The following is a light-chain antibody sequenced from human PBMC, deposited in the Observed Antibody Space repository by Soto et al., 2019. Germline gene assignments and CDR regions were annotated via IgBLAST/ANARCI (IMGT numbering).Light chain of an antibody. CDR2: RAS. Sequence: EIVMTQSPDTLSVSPGDRATLSCRASQSISSHLAWYQQKPGQAPRLLIYRASTRATGVPARFSGSGYGTEFTLIISSLQSEDFAVYYCQQYNNWPPLTFGQGTKVEIK. CDR3: QQYNNWPPLT. V-gene: IGKV3-15*01. J-gene: IGKJ1*01. CDR1: QSISSH.